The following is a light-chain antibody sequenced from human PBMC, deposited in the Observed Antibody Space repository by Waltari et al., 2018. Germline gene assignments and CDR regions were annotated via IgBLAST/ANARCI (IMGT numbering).Light chain of an antibody. V-gene: IGKV1-39*01. CDR3: LQGYYYHT. J-gene: IGKJ2*01. Sequence: DIQMTQSPSSLSASVGDRVTITCRASQDISNYFRWYQQKPGKAPNLLIDVASSLQSGVPSRFSGSGSGTDFTLTISSLQPEDCATYYWLQGYYYHTFGQGTKLEVK. CDR2: VAS. CDR1: QDISNY.